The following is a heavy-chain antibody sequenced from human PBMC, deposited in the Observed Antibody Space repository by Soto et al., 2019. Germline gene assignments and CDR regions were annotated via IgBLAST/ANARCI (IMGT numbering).Heavy chain of an antibody. CDR1: GASISGFY. J-gene: IGHJ5*02. CDR3: VRDGTKTLRDWFDP. V-gene: IGHV4-4*07. D-gene: IGHD1-1*01. CDR2: IYATGTT. Sequence: SETLSLTCTVSGASISGFYWSWIRKSAGKGLEWIGRIYATGTTDYNPSLKSRVMMSADTSKKQFSLKLRSVTAADTAVYYCVRDGTKTLRDWFDPWGQGISVTVSS.